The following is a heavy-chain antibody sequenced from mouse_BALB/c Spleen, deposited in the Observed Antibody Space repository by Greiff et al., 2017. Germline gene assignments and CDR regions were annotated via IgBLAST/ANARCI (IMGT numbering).Heavy chain of an antibody. D-gene: IGHD2-4*01. CDR2: IDPSNSET. Sequence: VQLQQSGPELVRPGASVKMSCKASGYTFTSYWMHWVKQRPGQGLEWIGMIDPSNSETRLNQKFKDKATLNVDQSSNTAYMQLSSLTSEDSAVYYCARGVYYDYDRGMDYWGQGTSVTVSS. CDR1: GYTFTSYW. CDR3: ARGVYYDYDRGMDY. J-gene: IGHJ4*01. V-gene: IGHV1S127*01.